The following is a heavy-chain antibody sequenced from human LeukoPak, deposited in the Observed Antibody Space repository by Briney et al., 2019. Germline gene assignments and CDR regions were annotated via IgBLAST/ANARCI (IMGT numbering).Heavy chain of an antibody. J-gene: IGHJ4*02. CDR3: ARESAAVTYYFDY. Sequence: GGSLTLSCAASGYTFSRHGIHWVRQAPGKGLEWVAVVWYDGRNRDYADSVKGRFTISKDNSNNMVFLQMDRLRAEDTAVYYCARESAAVTYYFDYWGQGTLVTVSS. CDR2: VWYDGRNR. V-gene: IGHV3-33*01. D-gene: IGHD6-13*01. CDR1: GYTFSRHG.